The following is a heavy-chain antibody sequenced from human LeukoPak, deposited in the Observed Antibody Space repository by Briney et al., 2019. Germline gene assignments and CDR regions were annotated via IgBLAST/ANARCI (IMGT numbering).Heavy chain of an antibody. CDR3: ARDLDWILFDY. J-gene: IGHJ4*02. CDR1: GSTFNTYW. CDR2: VNREGTTT. Sequence: GGSLRLSCAASGSTFNTYWMHWVRQAPGKGLVWVARVNREGTTTTYADSVKGRFTISRDNAKNTLYLQMNNLRAEDTAVYYCARDLDWILFDYWGQGTLVTVSS. V-gene: IGHV3-74*03. D-gene: IGHD3-9*01.